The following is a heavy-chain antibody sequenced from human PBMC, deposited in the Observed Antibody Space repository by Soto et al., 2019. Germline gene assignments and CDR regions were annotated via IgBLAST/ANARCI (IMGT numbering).Heavy chain of an antibody. V-gene: IGHV1-3*01. CDR3: ARGYCSGGSCFIPSAFDI. CDR2: INAGNGTT. D-gene: IGHD2-15*01. J-gene: IGHJ3*02. Sequence: ASVKVSCKASGGTFSSYAISWVRQAPGQRLEWMGWINAGNGTTKYSQKFQGRVTITRDTSASTAYMELSSLRSEDTAVYYCARGYCSGGSCFIPSAFDIWGQGTMVTVSS. CDR1: GGTFSSYA.